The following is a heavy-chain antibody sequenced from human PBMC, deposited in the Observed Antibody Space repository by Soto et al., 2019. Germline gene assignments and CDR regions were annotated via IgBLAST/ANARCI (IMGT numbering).Heavy chain of an antibody. D-gene: IGHD1-26*01. CDR2: ISGGGSSK. CDR1: GFTFSRYA. Sequence: EAQLLESGGGLVEPGGSLRLSCVGSGFTFSRYAMSWVRQAPGKGLEWVSAISGGGSSKYYADFVKGRFTISRANSEDTVYLEMNSLGDEDTAIYYCAKVLYGGSYYNGLDVWGQGTAVTVSS. CDR3: AKVLYGGSYYNGLDV. J-gene: IGHJ6*02. V-gene: IGHV3-23*01.